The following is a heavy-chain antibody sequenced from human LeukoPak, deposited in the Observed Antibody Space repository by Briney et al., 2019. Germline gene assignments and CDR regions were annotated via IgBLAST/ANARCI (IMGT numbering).Heavy chain of an antibody. CDR1: GFTFSSYG. J-gene: IGHJ5*02. D-gene: IGHD4-17*01. V-gene: IGHV3-9*01. CDR3: AKGGGDYLNWFDP. Sequence: QAGGSLRLSCAASGFTFSSYGMSWVRQAPGKGLEWVSGISWNSGSIGYADSVKGRFTISRDNAKNSLYLQMNSLRAEDTALYYCAKGGGDYLNWFDPWGQGTLVTVSS. CDR2: ISWNSGSI.